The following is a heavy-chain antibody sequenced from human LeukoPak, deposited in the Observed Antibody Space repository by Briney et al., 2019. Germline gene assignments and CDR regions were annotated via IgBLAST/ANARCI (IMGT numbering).Heavy chain of an antibody. Sequence: SETLSLTCTVSGGSISNYYRSWIRQPAGKGLEWIWRIYTSGSTNYNPSLKSRVTMSVDTSKNQFSLKLSSVTAADTAVYYCARASVVTANYYYYMDVWGKGTTVTVSS. D-gene: IGHD2-21*02. J-gene: IGHJ6*03. CDR2: IYTSGST. CDR1: GGSISNYY. V-gene: IGHV4-4*07. CDR3: ARASVVTANYYYYMDV.